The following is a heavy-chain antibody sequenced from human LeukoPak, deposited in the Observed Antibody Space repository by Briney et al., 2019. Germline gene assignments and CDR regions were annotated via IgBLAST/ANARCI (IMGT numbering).Heavy chain of an antibody. J-gene: IGHJ4*02. Sequence: SETLSLTCTVSGGSISSGSYYWSWIRQPAGKGLEWIGRIYTSGSTNHNPSLKSRVTISVDTSKNQFSLKLSSVTAADTAVYYCARAPNDMMYYFDYWGQGTLVTVSS. CDR1: GGSISSGSYY. V-gene: IGHV4-61*02. CDR2: IYTSGST. CDR3: ARAPNDMMYYFDY. D-gene: IGHD2-8*01.